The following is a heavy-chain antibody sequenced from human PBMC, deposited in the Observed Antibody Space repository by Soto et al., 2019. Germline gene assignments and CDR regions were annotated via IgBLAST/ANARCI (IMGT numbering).Heavy chain of an antibody. CDR3: ARGIASAADFDY. Sequence: QVQLVQSGAEVKKPGASVKVSCKASGYTFTSYGISWVRQAPGQGLEWMGWISAYNGNTNYAQKRQGXLXXXTXXSTSTAHMELRSLRSDDTAVYYCARGIASAADFDYWGQGTLVTVSS. D-gene: IGHD6-13*01. J-gene: IGHJ4*02. V-gene: IGHV1-18*01. CDR1: GYTFTSYG. CDR2: ISAYNGNT.